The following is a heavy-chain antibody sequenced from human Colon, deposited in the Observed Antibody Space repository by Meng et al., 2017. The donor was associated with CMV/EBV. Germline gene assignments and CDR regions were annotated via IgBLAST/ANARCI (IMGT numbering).Heavy chain of an antibody. J-gene: IGHJ6*02. V-gene: IGHV3-7*03. Sequence: GESLKISCAASGFTFSSYWMSWVRQAPGKGLEWVANIKQDGSEKYYVDSVKGRFTISRDNAKNSLYLQMNSLGAEDTAVYFCAKDYKGGAYSKDVLYYYYAMDVWGQGTTVTVSS. D-gene: IGHD4-11*01. CDR3: AKDYKGGAYSKDVLYYYYAMDV. CDR1: GFTFSSYW. CDR2: IKQDGSEK.